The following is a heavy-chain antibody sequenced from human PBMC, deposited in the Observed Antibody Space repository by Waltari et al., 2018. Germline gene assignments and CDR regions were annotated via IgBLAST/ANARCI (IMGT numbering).Heavy chain of an antibody. D-gene: IGHD3-10*01. V-gene: IGHV3-48*04. Sequence: EVQLVESGGGLVQPGGSLRLSRAASGFPFSSSSLNWVRQAPGKGLVWVSYMSSSSSTIYYADYVKGRFTISRDNAKNSLYLQMNSLRAEDTAVYYCARDGGFGGYWGQGTLVTVSS. CDR2: MSSSSSTI. CDR3: ARDGGFGGY. CDR1: GFPFSSSS. J-gene: IGHJ4*02.